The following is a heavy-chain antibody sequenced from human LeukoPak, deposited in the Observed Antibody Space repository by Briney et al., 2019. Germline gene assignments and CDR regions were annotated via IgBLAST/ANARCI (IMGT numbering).Heavy chain of an antibody. D-gene: IGHD6-13*01. CDR2: ISAYNGNT. Sequence: ASVKVSCKASGYTFTSYGISWVRQAPGQGLEWMGWISAYNGNTNYAQKLQGRVTMTTDTSTSTAYMELRSLRSDDTAVYYCASNPPGIAAAGIDPDYYYGMDVWGQGTTVTVSS. CDR1: GYTFTSYG. J-gene: IGHJ6*02. V-gene: IGHV1-18*01. CDR3: ASNPPGIAAAGIDPDYYYGMDV.